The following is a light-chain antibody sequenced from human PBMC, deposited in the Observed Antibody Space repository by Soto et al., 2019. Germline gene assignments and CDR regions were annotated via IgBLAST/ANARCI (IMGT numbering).Light chain of an antibody. CDR2: EGS. Sequence: QSALTQPASVSGSPGQSITISCTGTSSDVGSYNLVSWYQQHPGKAHKLMIYEGSKRPSGVSNRFSVSKSGNTASLTISGLQDEDEADYYCCSYAGSSTLYVFGTGTKLTVL. CDR1: SSDVGSYNL. V-gene: IGLV2-23*01. J-gene: IGLJ1*01. CDR3: CSYAGSSTLYV.